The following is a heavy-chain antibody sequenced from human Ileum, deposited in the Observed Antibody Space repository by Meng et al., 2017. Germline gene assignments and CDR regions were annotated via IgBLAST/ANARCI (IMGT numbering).Heavy chain of an antibody. J-gene: IGHJ4*02. Sequence: QVPPFQTGSELKKPWASVKVSCKASGYTFTSYTMNWVRQAPGQGLEWMGWINTNTGNPTYAQGFTGRFVFSLDTSVSTAYLQINSLKAEDTAVYYCATDGSRGSSKYWGQGTLVTVSS. CDR3: ATDGSRGSSKY. CDR1: GYTFTSYT. CDR2: INTNTGNP. V-gene: IGHV7-4-1*02. D-gene: IGHD2-15*01.